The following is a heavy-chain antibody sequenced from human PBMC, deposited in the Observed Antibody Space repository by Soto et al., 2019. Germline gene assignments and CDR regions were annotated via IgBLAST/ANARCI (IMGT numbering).Heavy chain of an antibody. J-gene: IGHJ6*02. V-gene: IGHV4-30-2*06. Sequence: SPSITCAVSSGSITSGGYAWTWIRQSPGQALEWIGYIYQGGSAFYNPSLKPRVTIFLDRSKNQFSLNLTSVTAADTAVYYCARSFYGVDLWGQGTPVTVSS. CDR2: IYQGGSA. CDR3: ARSFYGVDL. CDR1: SGSITSGGYA.